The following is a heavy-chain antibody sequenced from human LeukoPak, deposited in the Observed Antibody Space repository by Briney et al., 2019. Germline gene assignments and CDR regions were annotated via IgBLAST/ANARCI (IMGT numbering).Heavy chain of an antibody. D-gene: IGHD2-2*01. CDR3: AKTVPDSIVVVPAAILGAEFDY. CDR1: GFTFSSYA. CDR2: ISGSGGST. Sequence: AGGSLRLSCAASGFTFSSYAMGWVRQAPGKGLEWVSAISGSGGSTYYADSVKGRFTISRDNSKNTLYLQMNSLRAEDTAVYYCAKTVPDSIVVVPAAILGAEFDYWGQGTLVTVSS. J-gene: IGHJ4*02. V-gene: IGHV3-23*01.